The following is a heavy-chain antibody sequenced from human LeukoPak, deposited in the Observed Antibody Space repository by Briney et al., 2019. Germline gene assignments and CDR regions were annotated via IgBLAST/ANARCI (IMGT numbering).Heavy chain of an antibody. Sequence: GGSLRLSCAASGFTFSSYSMNWVRQAPGKGLEWVSSISSSSSYIYYADSVKGRFTISRDNARNSLYLQMNSLRAEDTAVYYCARGGGYDYRVDYWGQGTLVTVSS. CDR2: ISSSSSYI. J-gene: IGHJ4*02. D-gene: IGHD5-12*01. V-gene: IGHV3-21*01. CDR3: ARGGGYDYRVDY. CDR1: GFTFSSYS.